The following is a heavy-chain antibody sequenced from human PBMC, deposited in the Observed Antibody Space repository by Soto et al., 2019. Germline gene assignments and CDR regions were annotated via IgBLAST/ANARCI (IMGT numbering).Heavy chain of an antibody. D-gene: IGHD6-6*01. CDR2: MNPNSGNT. Sequence: EASGKVSCKASGYTFTSYDINWVRQATGQGLEWMGWMNPNSGNTGYAQKFQGRVTMTRNTSISTAYMELSSLRSEDTAVYYCARGGSSSSYYYYYYGMDVWGQGTTVTV. CDR1: GYTFTSYD. V-gene: IGHV1-8*01. J-gene: IGHJ6*02. CDR3: ARGGSSSSYYYYYYGMDV.